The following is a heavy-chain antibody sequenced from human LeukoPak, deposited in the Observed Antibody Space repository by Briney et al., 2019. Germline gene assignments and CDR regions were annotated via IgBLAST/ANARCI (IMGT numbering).Heavy chain of an antibody. Sequence: SETLSLTCTVSGGSISSYYWSWIRQPPGKGLEWIGYIYYSGSTNYDPSLKSRVTISVDTSKNQFSLKLSPVTAADTAVYYCARLPAAAYGDDAFDIWGQGTMVTVSS. J-gene: IGHJ3*02. CDR2: IYYSGST. D-gene: IGHD6-13*01. V-gene: IGHV4-59*08. CDR3: ARLPAAAYGDDAFDI. CDR1: GGSISSYY.